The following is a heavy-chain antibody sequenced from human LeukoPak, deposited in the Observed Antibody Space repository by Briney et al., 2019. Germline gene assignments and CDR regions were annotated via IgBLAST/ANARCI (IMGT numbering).Heavy chain of an antibody. Sequence: GGSLRLSCAASGFAFNNYAMSWVRQAPGKGLEWVSTIRGSGDNTYYADSVKGRFTISRDNSKNSLYLQMNSLRAEDTAVYYCARDLHRDGYNWPYLDYWGQGTLVTVSS. V-gene: IGHV3-23*01. CDR3: ARDLHRDGYNWPYLDY. CDR2: IRGSGDNT. CDR1: GFAFNNYA. D-gene: IGHD5-24*01. J-gene: IGHJ4*02.